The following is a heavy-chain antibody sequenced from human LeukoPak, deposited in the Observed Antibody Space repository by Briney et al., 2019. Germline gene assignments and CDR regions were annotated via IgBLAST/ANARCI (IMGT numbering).Heavy chain of an antibody. D-gene: IGHD4-17*01. CDR2: ISSSDRTT. CDR1: GFIFSSYS. V-gene: IGHV3-48*04. Sequence: PGGSLRLSCAASGFIFSSYSMNWVRQAPGKGLEWISYISSSDRTTDSADSVRGRFTISRDNAKNSLYLQMNSLRAEDTAVYYCARGSTVMDYWGQGTLVTVSS. J-gene: IGHJ4*02. CDR3: ARGSTVMDY.